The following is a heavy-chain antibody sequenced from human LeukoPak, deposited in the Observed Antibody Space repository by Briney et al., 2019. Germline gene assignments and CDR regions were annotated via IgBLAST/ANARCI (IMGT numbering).Heavy chain of an antibody. J-gene: IGHJ3*02. CDR3: ARPYSSGWSSWADAFDI. Sequence: GESLKISCKGSGYSFTTHWVGWVRQMPGRGLEWMGTIYPGDSDTRYSPSFQGQVTISADKSITTAYLQWSSLKASDTAIYYCARPYSSGWSSWADAFDIWGQGTMVTVSS. CDR2: IYPGDSDT. D-gene: IGHD6-19*01. V-gene: IGHV5-51*01. CDR1: GYSFTTHW.